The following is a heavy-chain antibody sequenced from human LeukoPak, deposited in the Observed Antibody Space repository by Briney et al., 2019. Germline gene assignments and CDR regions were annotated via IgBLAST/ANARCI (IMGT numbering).Heavy chain of an antibody. CDR2: INTDNGNT. D-gene: IGHD3/OR15-3a*01. J-gene: IGHJ4*02. V-gene: IGHV1-3*04. Sequence: ASVKVCCKASGYTPAPYDIHWVSQASGQRLEWMGWINTDNGNTKYSQKFQGRVTITRDTSANTVYMDLSRLRSEDSAIYYCATARLRLPDWTGYFWGQGTLVTVSS. CDR3: ATARLRLPDWTGYF. CDR1: GYTPAPYD.